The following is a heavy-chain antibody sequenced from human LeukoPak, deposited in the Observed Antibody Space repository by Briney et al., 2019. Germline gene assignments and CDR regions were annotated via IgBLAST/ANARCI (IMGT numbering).Heavy chain of an antibody. CDR3: ARGEHMVRGVLPPFDY. J-gene: IGHJ4*02. CDR2: INHSGST. V-gene: IGHV4-34*01. CDR1: GGSFSGYY. Sequence: SETLSLTCAVYGGSFSGYYWSWIRQPPGKGLEWIGEINHSGSTNYNPSLKSRVTISVDTSKNQFSLKLSSVTAADTAVYYCARGEHMVRGVLPPFDYWGQGTLVTVSS. D-gene: IGHD3-10*01.